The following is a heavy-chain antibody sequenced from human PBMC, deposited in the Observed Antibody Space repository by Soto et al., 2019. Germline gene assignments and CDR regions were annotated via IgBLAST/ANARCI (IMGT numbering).Heavy chain of an antibody. J-gene: IGHJ4*02. D-gene: IGHD6-6*01. Sequence: SETLSLTCTVSGGSISSSSYYWGWIRQPPGKGLEWIGSIYYSGSTYYNPSLKSRVTISADTSKNQFSLKLSSVTAADTAVYYCASRGSSVYYFDYWGQGTLVTVSS. CDR1: GGSISSSSYY. CDR3: ASRGSSVYYFDY. V-gene: IGHV4-39*01. CDR2: IYYSGST.